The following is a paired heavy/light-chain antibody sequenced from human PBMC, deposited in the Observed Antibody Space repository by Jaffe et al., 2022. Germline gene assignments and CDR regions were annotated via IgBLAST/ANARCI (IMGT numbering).Heavy chain of an antibody. D-gene: IGHD6-13*01. CDR3: ARVSRLYSHGWGVVDY. CDR2: IDYSGST. CDR1: GGSISSDY. J-gene: IGHJ4*02. V-gene: IGHV4-59*01. Sequence: QVQLQESGPGLVKPSETLSLTCSVSGGSISSDYWSWIRQPPGKGLEWIGEIDYSGSTNYNPSLKSRVTMSIDTSKNQFSLQLSSVTAADTALYFCARVSRLYSHGWGVVDYWGQGSLVTVSS.
Light chain of an antibody. Sequence: EIVLTQSPDTLSSSPGKGATLSCRASPSVSGDYVAWYQQKPGQAPRLLIYGASTRATGIPDRFRGRGSRTDFTLTISRLEPEDFALYFCQQYGSSPKTFGQGTRVEIE. CDR1: PSVSGDY. CDR3: QQYGSSPKT. CDR2: GAS. J-gene: IGKJ1*01. V-gene: IGKV3-20*01.